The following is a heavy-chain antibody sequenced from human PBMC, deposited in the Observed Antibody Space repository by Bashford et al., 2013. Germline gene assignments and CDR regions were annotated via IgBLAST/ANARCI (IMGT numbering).Heavy chain of an antibody. D-gene: IGHD5-18*01. CDR3: ARYSYGYFDN. J-gene: IGHJ4*02. CDR2: VGSRGGST. V-gene: IGHV3-23*01. Sequence: VRQAPGKGLEWVSIVGSRGGSTYYADSVKGRFTISRDNSKNTLYLQMNSLRAEDTAVYYCARYSYGYFDNWGQGTLVTVSS.